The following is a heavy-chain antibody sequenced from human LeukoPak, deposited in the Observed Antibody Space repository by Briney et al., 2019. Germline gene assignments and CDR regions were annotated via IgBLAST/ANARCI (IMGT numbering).Heavy chain of an antibody. CDR2: ISGSGGST. V-gene: IGHV3-23*01. J-gene: IGHJ3*02. Sequence: GGSLRLSCAASGFTFSSYAMSWVRQAPGKGLEWVSAISGSGGSTYCADSVKGRFTISRDNSKNTLYLQMNSLRAEDTAVYYCAKEETYYYDSSGYYPAAFDIWGQGTMVTVSS. CDR3: AKEETYYYDSSGYYPAAFDI. CDR1: GFTFSSYA. D-gene: IGHD3-22*01.